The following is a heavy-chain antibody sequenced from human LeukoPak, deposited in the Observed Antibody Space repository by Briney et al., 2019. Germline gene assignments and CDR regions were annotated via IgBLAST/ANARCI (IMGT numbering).Heavy chain of an antibody. Sequence: ASVKVSCKASGYTFTAYYMHWVRQAPGQGLEWMGRINPDSGVTNYAQKFQGRVTMTRDTSISTAYMELSELRSDDTAVYYCATNSRTDFDYWGQGTLVTVSS. CDR3: ATNSRTDFDY. CDR1: GYTFTAYY. D-gene: IGHD4-23*01. V-gene: IGHV1-2*06. J-gene: IGHJ4*02. CDR2: INPDSGVT.